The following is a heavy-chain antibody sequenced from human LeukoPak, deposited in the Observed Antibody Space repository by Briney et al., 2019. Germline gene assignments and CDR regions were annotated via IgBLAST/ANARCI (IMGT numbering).Heavy chain of an antibody. CDR2: IYYSGST. J-gene: IGHJ5*02. D-gene: IGHD2-2*01. CDR3: ARQCCSSTSCYYDWFDP. CDR1: GGSISSYY. V-gene: IGHV4-59*08. Sequence: SETLSLTCTVSGGSISSYYWSWIRQPPGKGLEWIGYIYYSGSTNYNPSLKSRVTISVDTSKNQFSLKLSSVTAADTAVYYCARQCCSSTSCYYDWFDPWGQGTLVTVSS.